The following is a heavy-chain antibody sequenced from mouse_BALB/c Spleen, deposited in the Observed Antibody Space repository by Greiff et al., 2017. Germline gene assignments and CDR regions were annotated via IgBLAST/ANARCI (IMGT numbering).Heavy chain of an antibody. V-gene: IGHV1S81*02. D-gene: IGHD2-2*01. J-gene: IGHJ4*01. CDR3: TRRGLRRSYYYAMDY. CDR2: INPSNGGT. Sequence: VQLQQSGAELVKPGASVKLSCKASGYTFTSYYMYWVKQRPGQGLEWIGGINPSNGGTNFNAKFKSKATLTVDKSSSTAYMQLSSLTSEDSAVYYCTRRGLRRSYYYAMDYWGQGTSVTVSS. CDR1: GYTFTSYY.